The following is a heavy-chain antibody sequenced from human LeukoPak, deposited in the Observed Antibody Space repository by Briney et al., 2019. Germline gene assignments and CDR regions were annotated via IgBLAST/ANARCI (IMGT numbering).Heavy chain of an antibody. Sequence: SETLSLTCTVSGGSVSSSSYYWGWIRQPPGKGLEWIGSIYYSGSTYYNPSLKSRVTISVDTSKNHFSLKLSSVTAADTAVYYCARHTGSGWHFDYWGQGTLVTVSS. CDR2: IYYSGST. D-gene: IGHD6-19*01. J-gene: IGHJ4*02. CDR3: ARHTGSGWHFDY. V-gene: IGHV4-39*01. CDR1: GGSVSSSSYY.